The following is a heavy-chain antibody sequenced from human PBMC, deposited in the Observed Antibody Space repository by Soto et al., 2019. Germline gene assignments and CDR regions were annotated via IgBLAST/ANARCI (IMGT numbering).Heavy chain of an antibody. V-gene: IGHV3-21*01. CDR2: ISSSSSYI. CDR3: AGGNSSGWYPVY. Sequence: SLRLSCAASGFTFSSYSMNWVRQAPGKGLEWVSSISSSSSYIYYADSVKGRFTISRDNAKNSLYLQMNSLRAEDTAVYYCAGGNSSGWYPVYWGQGTLVTVS. J-gene: IGHJ4*02. CDR1: GFTFSSYS. D-gene: IGHD6-19*01.